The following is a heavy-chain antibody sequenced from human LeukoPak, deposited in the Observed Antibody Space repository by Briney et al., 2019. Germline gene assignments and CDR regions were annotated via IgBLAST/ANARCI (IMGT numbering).Heavy chain of an antibody. CDR1: GGSISTYY. V-gene: IGHV4-59*12. CDR2: IYHSGST. Sequence: PSETLSLTCTLSGGSISTYYWSWIRQPPGKGLEWIGYIYHSGSTNYNPSLKSRVTISVDTSKNQFSLKLSSVTAADTAVYYCARWVKTYYYGSGSYMVGPLNSRHTYYFDYWGQGTLVTVSS. D-gene: IGHD3-10*01. CDR3: ARWVKTYYYGSGSYMVGPLNSRHTYYFDY. J-gene: IGHJ4*02.